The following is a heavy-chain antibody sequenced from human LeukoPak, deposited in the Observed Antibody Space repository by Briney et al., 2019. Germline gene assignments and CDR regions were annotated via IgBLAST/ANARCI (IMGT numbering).Heavy chain of an antibody. D-gene: IGHD3-10*01. V-gene: IGHV1-18*01. Sequence: ASVKVSCKASGYTFTSYGISWVRQAPGQGLEWMGWISAYNGNTNYAQKLQGRVTMTEDTSTDTAYMELSSLRSEDTAVYYCATARNYYGSGSYYWFDPWGQGTLVTVSS. CDR2: ISAYNGNT. CDR1: GYTFTSYG. CDR3: ATARNYYGSGSYYWFDP. J-gene: IGHJ5*02.